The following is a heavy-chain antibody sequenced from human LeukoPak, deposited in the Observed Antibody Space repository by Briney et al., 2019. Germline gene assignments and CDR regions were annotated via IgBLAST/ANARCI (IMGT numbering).Heavy chain of an antibody. Sequence: GRSLRLSCAASGFTFSSYGMHWVRQAPGKGLEWVAVISYDGSNKYYADSVKGRFTISRDNSKNTLYLQLNSLRAEDTAVYFCAREKVTTVTTVPNRWFDPWGQGTLVTVSS. CDR3: AREKVTTVTTVPNRWFDP. D-gene: IGHD4-17*01. CDR2: ISYDGSNK. J-gene: IGHJ5*02. CDR1: GFTFSSYG. V-gene: IGHV3-30*03.